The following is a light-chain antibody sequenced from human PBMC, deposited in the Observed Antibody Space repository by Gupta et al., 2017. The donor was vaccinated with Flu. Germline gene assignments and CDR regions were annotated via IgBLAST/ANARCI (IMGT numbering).Light chain of an antibody. Sequence: DIQMTQSPSSLSASVGDRVTITCRSSQIIGTYLNWYRQRPGRGPELLIHAASSLHTGVPSRFSGSGSGTDFTFTISNLQPEDFATFYCQQSYSTPYSFGQGNNLQIK. V-gene: IGKV1-39*01. CDR3: QQSYSTPYS. J-gene: IGKJ2*03. CDR1: QIIGTY. CDR2: AAS.